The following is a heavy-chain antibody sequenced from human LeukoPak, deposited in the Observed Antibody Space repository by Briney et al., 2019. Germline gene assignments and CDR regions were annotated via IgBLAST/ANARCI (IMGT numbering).Heavy chain of an antibody. V-gene: IGHV4-34*01. CDR1: GGSFSGYY. CDR2: INHSGST. CDR3: ARGGVMGATTLDY. Sequence: PSETLSLTCAVYGGSFSGYYWSWIRQPPGKGLEWIGEINHSGSTNYNPSLKSRVTISVDTSKNQFSLKLTSVTAADTAFYYCARGGVMGATTLDYWGQGTLVTVSS. J-gene: IGHJ4*02. D-gene: IGHD1-26*01.